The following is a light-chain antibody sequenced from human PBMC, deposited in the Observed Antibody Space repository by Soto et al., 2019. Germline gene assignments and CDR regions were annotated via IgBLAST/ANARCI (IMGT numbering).Light chain of an antibody. CDR1: SSNIGSNT. J-gene: IGLJ3*02. V-gene: IGLV1-44*01. CDR2: SNN. CDR3: AGWDDSLNGWV. Sequence: QPVLTQPPSASGTPGQRVTISCSGSSSNIGSNTINWYQQLPGTAPKVLIFSNNNRPSGVPDRFSGSKSGTSASLAISGLQSEDEADYYCAGWDDSLNGWVFGGGTKVTVL.